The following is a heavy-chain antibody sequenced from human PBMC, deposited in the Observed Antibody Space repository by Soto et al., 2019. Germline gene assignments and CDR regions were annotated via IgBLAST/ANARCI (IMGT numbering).Heavy chain of an antibody. J-gene: IGHJ6*02. CDR1: GFTFSDYY. Sequence: QVQLEESGGGLVKPGGSLRLSCAASGFTFSDYYMSWIRQAPGKGLEWVSYISSSSSYTNYADSVKGRFTISRDNAKNSLYLQMNSLRAEDTAVYYCARSPAADTEYYYYYYGMDVWGQGTTVTVSS. CDR3: ARSPAADTEYYYYYYGMDV. CDR2: ISSSSSYT. D-gene: IGHD6-13*01. V-gene: IGHV3-11*06.